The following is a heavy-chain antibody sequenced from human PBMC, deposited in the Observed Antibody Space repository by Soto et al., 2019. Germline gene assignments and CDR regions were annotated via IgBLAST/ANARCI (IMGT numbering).Heavy chain of an antibody. CDR1: GGTFRTSA. D-gene: IGHD1-1*01. CDR2: IMPVFRRP. CDR3: ARFKDRLQLGGNYYYILDV. V-gene: IGHV1-69*13. J-gene: IGHJ6*02. Sequence: SVKVSCKASGGTFRTSAISWVRQAPGQGLEWVGGIMPVFRRPKYAQNFQGRVTITADESTSTAYMELSSLKSDDTAVYYCARFKDRLQLGGNYYYILDVWGQGTAVTVSS.